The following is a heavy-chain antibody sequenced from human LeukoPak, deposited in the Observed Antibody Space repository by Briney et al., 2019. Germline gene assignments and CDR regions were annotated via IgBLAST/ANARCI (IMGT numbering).Heavy chain of an antibody. Sequence: TSETLSLTCTVSGGSISSSSCYWGWIRQPPGKGLEWIGSIYYSGSTYYNPSLKSRVTISVDTSKNQFSLKLSSVTAADTAVYYCASRITIFERGPAAPFDPWGQGTPVTVSS. V-gene: IGHV4-39*01. CDR1: GGSISSSSCY. CDR3: ASRITIFERGPAAPFDP. CDR2: IYYSGST. D-gene: IGHD3-9*01. J-gene: IGHJ5*02.